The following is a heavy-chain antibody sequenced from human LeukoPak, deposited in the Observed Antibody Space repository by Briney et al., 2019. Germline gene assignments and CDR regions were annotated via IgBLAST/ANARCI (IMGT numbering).Heavy chain of an antibody. J-gene: IGHJ3*02. V-gene: IGHV3-43D*03. CDR2: ITWDGGNT. Sequence: GGSLRLSCAASGFTFDDYAMHWVRQAPGRGLEWVSLITWDGGNTYYADSVKGRFTISRDNAKNSLYLQMNSLRVEDTALYYCAKDMMAIVGATTSAFDIWGQGTMVTVSS. CDR1: GFTFDDYA. CDR3: AKDMMAIVGATTSAFDI. D-gene: IGHD1-26*01.